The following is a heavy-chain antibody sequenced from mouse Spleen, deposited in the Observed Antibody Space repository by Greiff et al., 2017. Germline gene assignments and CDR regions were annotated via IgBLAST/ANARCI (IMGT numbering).Heavy chain of an antibody. Sequence: QVQLKQSGPELVKPGASVKISCKASGYSFTSYYIHWVKQRPGQGLEWIGWIYPGSGNTKYNEKFKGKATLTADTSSSTAYMQLSSLTSEDSAVYYCATYYGNFAWFAYWGQGTTLTVSS. CDR2: IYPGSGNT. CDR1: GYSFTSYY. J-gene: IGHJ2*01. D-gene: IGHD2-10*01. CDR3: ATYYGNFAWFAY. V-gene: IGHV1-66*01.